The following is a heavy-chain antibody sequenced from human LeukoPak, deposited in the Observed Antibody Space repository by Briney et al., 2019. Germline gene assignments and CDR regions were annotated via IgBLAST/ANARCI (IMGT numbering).Heavy chain of an antibody. CDR3: ASIPKFATYYYYYGMYV. CDR1: GGSISSYY. J-gene: IGHJ6*02. CDR2: IYYSGST. V-gene: IGHV4-59*08. Sequence: PSETLSLTCTVSGGSISSYYWSWIRQPPGKGLEWIGYIYYSGSTNYNPSLKSRVTISVDTSKNQFSLKLSSVTAADTAVYYCASIPKFATYYYYYGMYVWGQGTTVTVSS.